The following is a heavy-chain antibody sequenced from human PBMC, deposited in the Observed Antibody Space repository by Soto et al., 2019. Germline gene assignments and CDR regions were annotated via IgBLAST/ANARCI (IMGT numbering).Heavy chain of an antibody. CDR1: GFIFSRYG. Sequence: QVQLVESGGGVVQPGGSLRLSCAPSGFIFSRYGMHWVRQAPGKGLEWVAVIRYDGSKTYYEDSVKGRFTISRDNSKNTLYLQMNSLRAADTAVYYCARVKQGRGGYDSPFDYWGQGTLVTVAS. D-gene: IGHD3-3*01. CDR3: ARVKQGRGGYDSPFDY. V-gene: IGHV3-33*01. J-gene: IGHJ4*02. CDR2: IRYDGSKT.